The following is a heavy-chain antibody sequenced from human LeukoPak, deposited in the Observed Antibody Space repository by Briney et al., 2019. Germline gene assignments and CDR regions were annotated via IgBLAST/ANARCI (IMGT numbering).Heavy chain of an antibody. J-gene: IGHJ6*02. D-gene: IGHD6-13*01. CDR2: IIPIFGTA. Sequence: GSSVKVSFKASGGTFSSYAISWVRQAPGQGLEWMGGIIPIFGTANYAQKFQGRVTITADESTSTAYMELSSLRSEDTAVYYCARKRVQGIAGYYYYGMDVWGQGTTVTVSS. CDR1: GGTFSSYA. V-gene: IGHV1-69*01. CDR3: ARKRVQGIAGYYYYGMDV.